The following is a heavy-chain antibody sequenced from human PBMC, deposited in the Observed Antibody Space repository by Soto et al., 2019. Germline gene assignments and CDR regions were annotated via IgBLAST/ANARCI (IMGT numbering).Heavy chain of an antibody. D-gene: IGHD5-12*01. J-gene: IGHJ4*02. CDR1: GYSISSGCF. V-gene: IGHV4-38-2*02. CDR3: ARESYSGYHSYDY. Sequence: SETLSLTCAVSGYSISSGCFWGWIRQPPGKGLEWIANMYHDGNTHYNPSLKSRVTMSVDTSKNQFPLKLNSVAAADTAVYYCARESYSGYHSYDYWGQGILDTVSS. CDR2: MYHDGNT.